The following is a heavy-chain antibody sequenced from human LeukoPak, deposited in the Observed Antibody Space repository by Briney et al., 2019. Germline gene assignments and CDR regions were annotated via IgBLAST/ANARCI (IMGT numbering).Heavy chain of an antibody. CDR3: ARELFGSGSCPDY. CDR2: VWHDGSNR. CDR1: GFTFSSYA. D-gene: IGHD3-10*01. Sequence: GRSLRLSCTAPGFTFSSYAIHWIRQAPGTGLEGVALVWHDGSNRYYADSVKGRFTISRDNSKNTVYLQMNSLRAEDTAVYYCARELFGSGSCPDYWGQGTLVTVSS. V-gene: IGHV3-33*01. J-gene: IGHJ4*02.